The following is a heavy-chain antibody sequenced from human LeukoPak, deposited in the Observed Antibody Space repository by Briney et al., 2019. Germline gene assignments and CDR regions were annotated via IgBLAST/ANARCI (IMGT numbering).Heavy chain of an antibody. V-gene: IGHV4-59*08. CDR1: GGSISTYY. D-gene: IGHD2-15*01. CDR2: IYYSGGT. CDR3: ARHVEGWSAPVADF. Sequence: SETLSLTCTVSGGSISTYYWSWFRQPPGKGLEWIGYIYYSGGTSYNPSLKSRVTISVDTSKNQFSPNLNSVTAAGTALYFCARHVEGWSAPVADFWGQGALVTVSS. J-gene: IGHJ4*02.